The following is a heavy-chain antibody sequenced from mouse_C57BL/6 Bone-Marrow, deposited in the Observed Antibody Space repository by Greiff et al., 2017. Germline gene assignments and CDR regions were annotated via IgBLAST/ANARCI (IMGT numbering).Heavy chain of an antibody. Sequence: VQLQQSGPELVKPGASVKISCKASGYAFSSSWMNWVKQRPGKGLEWIGRIYPGDGDTNYNGKFKGKATLTADKSSSTAYMQLSSLTSEDSAVYFCARDVYYYGSSYVRYFDYWGQGTTLTVSS. J-gene: IGHJ2*01. CDR3: ARDVYYYGSSYVRYFDY. CDR2: IYPGDGDT. CDR1: GYAFSSSW. V-gene: IGHV1-82*01. D-gene: IGHD1-1*01.